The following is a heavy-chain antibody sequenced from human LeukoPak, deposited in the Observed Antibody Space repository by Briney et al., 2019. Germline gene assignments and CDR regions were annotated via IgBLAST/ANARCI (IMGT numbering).Heavy chain of an antibody. V-gene: IGHV4-34*01. CDR2: INHSGST. CDR1: GGSFSGYY. Sequence: TSDTLSLTCAVYGGSFSGYYWSWIRQPPGKGLEWIGEINHSGSTNYNPSLKSRVTISVDTSKNQFSLKLSSVTAADTAVYYCARGYDYVWGSYRYFPLVYWGQGTLVTVSS. CDR3: ARGYDYVWGSYRYFPLVY. J-gene: IGHJ4*02. D-gene: IGHD3-16*02.